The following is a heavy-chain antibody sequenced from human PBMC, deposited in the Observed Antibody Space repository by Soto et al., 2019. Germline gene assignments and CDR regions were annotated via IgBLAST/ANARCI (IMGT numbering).Heavy chain of an antibody. CDR2: TYYGSKWYS. V-gene: IGHV6-1*01. CDR3: ARMVGSTEHVY. Sequence: SQTLSLTCAISGDTVSGNSAAWNVIRQSPSRGLEWLGRTYYGSKWYSEYAVSVKGRITINPDTSKNQFSLQLNSVTPEDTAVYYCARMVGSTEHVYWGQGTLVTVSS. D-gene: IGHD2-15*01. J-gene: IGHJ4*02. CDR1: GDTVSGNSAA.